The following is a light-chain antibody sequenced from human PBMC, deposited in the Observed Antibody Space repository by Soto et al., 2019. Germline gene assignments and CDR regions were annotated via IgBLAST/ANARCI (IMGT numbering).Light chain of an antibody. Sequence: DIVVTQSPVTLSLSPGERATLSCRASQSISSNYLAWYQQKPGQSPRLLIYGASSRATGIPDRFSGRGSGTDFTLTISRLEPEDFAVYFCQQYGTSPRTFGQGTEVDIK. V-gene: IGKV3-20*01. J-gene: IGKJ1*01. CDR3: QQYGTSPRT. CDR2: GAS. CDR1: QSISSNY.